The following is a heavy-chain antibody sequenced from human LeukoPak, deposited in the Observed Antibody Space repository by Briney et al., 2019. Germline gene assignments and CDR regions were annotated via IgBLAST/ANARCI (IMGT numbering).Heavy chain of an antibody. D-gene: IGHD5-24*01. V-gene: IGHV4-4*07. Sequence: SETLSLTCTVSGGSISGYYWTWMRQPAGRGLEWIGRIYSSDSIYSNPSLESRVTISLDASTHQFSLKLPSVTAADTAVYYCARGTEMTIIAGHYSFDPWGRGTLVSVSS. J-gene: IGHJ5*02. CDR1: GGSISGYY. CDR2: IYSSDSI. CDR3: ARGTEMTIIAGHYSFDP.